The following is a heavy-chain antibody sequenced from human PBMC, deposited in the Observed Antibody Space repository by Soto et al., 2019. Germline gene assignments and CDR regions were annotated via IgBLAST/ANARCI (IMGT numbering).Heavy chain of an antibody. CDR1: GGTFSSYA. Sequence: SVKVSCKASGGTFSSYAISWVRQAPGQRLEWMGRIIPIFGTANYAQKLQGRVTMTTDTSTSTAYMELRSLRSDDTAVYYCARDPGARRFLEWFSPYYYYYMDVWGKGTTVTVSS. CDR3: ARDPGARRFLEWFSPYYYYYMDV. J-gene: IGHJ6*03. V-gene: IGHV1-69*05. D-gene: IGHD3-3*01. CDR2: IIPIFGTA.